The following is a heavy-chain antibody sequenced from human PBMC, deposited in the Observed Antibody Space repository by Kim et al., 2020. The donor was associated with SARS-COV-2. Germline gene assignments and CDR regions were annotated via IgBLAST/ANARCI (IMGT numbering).Heavy chain of an antibody. Sequence: SETLSLTCTVSGGSISSGGYYWSWIRQHPGKGLEWFGYIYYSGSTYYNPSLKSLVTISVDTCKNQFSLKLSSVTAAAAAVYYCARYRAPTLRYFDWTQYWYGERGGRVTLCTGST. CDR3: ARYRAPTLRYFDWTQYWYGER. J-gene: IGHJ2*01. D-gene: IGHD3-9*01. V-gene: IGHV4-31*01. CDR2: IYYSGST. CDR1: GGSISSGGYY.